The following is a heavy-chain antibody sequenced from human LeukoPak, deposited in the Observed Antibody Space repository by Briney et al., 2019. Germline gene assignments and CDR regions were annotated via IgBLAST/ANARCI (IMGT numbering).Heavy chain of an antibody. J-gene: IGHJ4*02. V-gene: IGHV3-23*01. D-gene: IGHD2-2*01. CDR2: ISGSGGST. CDR3: AILPRRGYCSSTSCYAVDY. CDR1: GFTFSSYA. Sequence: GGSLRLSCAASGFTFSSYAMSWVRQAPGKGLEWLSAISGSGGSTYYADSVKGRFTISRDNSKNTLYLQMNSLRAEDTAVYYCAILPRRGYCSSTSCYAVDYWGQGTLVTVSS.